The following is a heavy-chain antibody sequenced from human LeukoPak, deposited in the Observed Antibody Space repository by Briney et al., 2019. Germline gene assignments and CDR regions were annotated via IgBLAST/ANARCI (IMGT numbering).Heavy chain of an antibody. V-gene: IGHV1-8*01. CDR2: MNPNSGNT. CDR3: ARGRYYGSGSYSGDWFDP. CDR1: GYTFTSYD. D-gene: IGHD3-10*01. Sequence: EASVKVSCKASGYTFTSYDINWVRQATGQGLEWMGWMNPNSGNTGYAQKFQGRVTMIRNTSISTAYMELSSLRSEDTAVYYCARGRYYGSGSYSGDWFDPWGQGTLVTVSS. J-gene: IGHJ5*02.